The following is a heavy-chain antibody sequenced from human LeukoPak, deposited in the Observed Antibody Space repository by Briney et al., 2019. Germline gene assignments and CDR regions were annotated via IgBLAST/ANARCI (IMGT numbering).Heavy chain of an antibody. CDR3: ARDRVGSSSWYGFDY. CDR1: GGSISNQY. J-gene: IGHJ4*02. D-gene: IGHD6-13*01. Sequence: SETLSLTCAVSGGSISNQYWTWIRQPAGKGLEWIGRIYTSGSTNYNPSLKSRVTMSVDTSKNQFSLKLSSVTAADTAVYYCARDRVGSSSWYGFDYWGQGTQVTVSS. CDR2: IYTSGST. V-gene: IGHV4-4*07.